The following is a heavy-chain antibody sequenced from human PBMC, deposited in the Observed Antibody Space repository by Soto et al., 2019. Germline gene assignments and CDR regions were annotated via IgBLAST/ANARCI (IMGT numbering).Heavy chain of an antibody. D-gene: IGHD3-22*01. CDR2: ISYDGSNK. Sequence: GGSLRLSCAASGFTFSSYAMHWVRQAPGKGLEWVAVISYDGSNKYYADSVKGRFTISRDNSKNTLYLQMNSLRAEDTAVYYCASVSTMIVVVITKGSGAFDIWGQGTMVPVPS. J-gene: IGHJ3*02. CDR1: GFTFSSYA. V-gene: IGHV3-30-3*01. CDR3: ASVSTMIVVVITKGSGAFDI.